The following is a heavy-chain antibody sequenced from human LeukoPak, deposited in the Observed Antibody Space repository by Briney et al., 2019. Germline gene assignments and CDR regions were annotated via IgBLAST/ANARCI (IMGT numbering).Heavy chain of an antibody. Sequence: PGGSLRLSCTASGFTFSSYAMTWVRQPPGKGLEWVSAISDSGDSAFSADPVKGRFTISRDNSKNTPYLQMNSLRAEDTAVYYCEKVGRHKYFAPGGQGPLVTVPS. CDR3: EKVGRHKYFAP. CDR1: GFTFSSYA. V-gene: IGHV3-23*01. D-gene: IGHD2-21*01. J-gene: IGHJ5*02. CDR2: ISDSGDSA.